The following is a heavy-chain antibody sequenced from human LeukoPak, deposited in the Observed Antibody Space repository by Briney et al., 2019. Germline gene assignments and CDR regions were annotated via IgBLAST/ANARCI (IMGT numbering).Heavy chain of an antibody. Sequence: GGSLRLSSAASGFTVSSNYMSWVRQAPGKGLEWVSVIYSGGSTYYADSVKGRFTISRDNSKNTLYLQMNSLRAEDTAVYYCARSGYDSVSNFDYWGQGTLVTVSS. CDR3: ARSGYDSVSNFDY. J-gene: IGHJ4*02. CDR2: IYSGGST. CDR1: GFTVSSNY. V-gene: IGHV3-53*01. D-gene: IGHD5-12*01.